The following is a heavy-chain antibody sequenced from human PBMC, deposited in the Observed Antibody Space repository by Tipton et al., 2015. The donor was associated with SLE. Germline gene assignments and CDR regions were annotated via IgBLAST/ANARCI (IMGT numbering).Heavy chain of an antibody. V-gene: IGHV3-23*01. CDR2: ISGSGGST. Sequence: SLRLSCAASGFTFNIHAMTWVRQAPGKGLEWVSAISGSGGSTYYADSVKGRFTISRDNSKNTLYLQMNSLRAEDTAVYYCAKGPSVAATSWFDPWGQGTLVTVSS. CDR3: AKGPSVAATSWFDP. D-gene: IGHD2-15*01. J-gene: IGHJ5*02. CDR1: GFTFNIHA.